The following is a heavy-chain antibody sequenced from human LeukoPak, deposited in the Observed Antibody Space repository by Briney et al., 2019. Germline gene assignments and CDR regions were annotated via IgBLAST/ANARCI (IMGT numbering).Heavy chain of an antibody. CDR3: ARNGYSSSWYRN. J-gene: IGHJ4*02. V-gene: IGHV3-53*01. CDR2: IYSGGST. CDR1: GFTVSNNY. Sequence: GGSLRLSCAASGFTVSNNYMSWVRQAPGKGLEWVSVIYSGGSTYYADSVKGRFTISRDNSKNTLYLQMNSLRAEDTAVYYCARNGYSSSWYRNWGQGTLVTVSS. D-gene: IGHD6-13*01.